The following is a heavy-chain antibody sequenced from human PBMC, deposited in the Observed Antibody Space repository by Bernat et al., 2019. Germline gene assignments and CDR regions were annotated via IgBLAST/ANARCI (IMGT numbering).Heavy chain of an antibody. CDR3: TRSTPADPSVRMDV. CDR1: GFTFSGSV. V-gene: IGHV3-73*01. Sequence: EVQLVESGGGLVQPGESLKLSCAASGFTFSGSVIHWVRQASGKGLEWVGRIRSKADSYATAYAASVKGRFTISRDDSKNTAYLQMNSLKAEDTAVYYCTRSTPADPSVRMDVWGQGTTVTVSS. J-gene: IGHJ6*02. D-gene: IGHD2-2*01. CDR2: IRSKADSYAT.